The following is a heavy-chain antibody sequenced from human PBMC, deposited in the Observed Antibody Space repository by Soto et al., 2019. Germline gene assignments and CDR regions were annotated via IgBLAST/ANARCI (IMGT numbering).Heavy chain of an antibody. CDR3: TRVREWGGGVLGYFDY. Sequence: GGSLRLSCTASGFTFGDYAMSWVRQAPGKGLEWVGFIRSKAYGGTTEYAASVKGRFTISRDDSKSIAYLQMNSLKTEDTAVYYCTRVREWGGGVLGYFDYWGQGTLVTVSS. V-gene: IGHV3-49*04. CDR2: IRSKAYGGTT. CDR1: GFTFGDYA. D-gene: IGHD3-3*01. J-gene: IGHJ4*02.